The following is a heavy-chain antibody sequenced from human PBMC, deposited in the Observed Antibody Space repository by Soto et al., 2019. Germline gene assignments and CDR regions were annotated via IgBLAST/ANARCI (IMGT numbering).Heavy chain of an antibody. J-gene: IGHJ4*02. CDR3: ARVYSYGPGFGVRYFES. CDR1: GFTFSSFS. D-gene: IGHD5-18*01. Sequence: EVQLVESGGGLAKPGGSLRVSCAASGFTFSSFSMGWVRQAPGKGLEWVSDITSSSAYIHYSDSVKGRFTISRDNAKNSLSLQMTSLRAEATAIYYWARVYSYGPGFGVRYFESWGPGTRVTGSS. V-gene: IGHV3-21*06. CDR2: ITSSSAYI.